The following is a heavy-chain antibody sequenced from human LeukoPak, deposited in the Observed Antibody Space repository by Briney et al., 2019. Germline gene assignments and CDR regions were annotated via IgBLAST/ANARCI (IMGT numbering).Heavy chain of an antibody. J-gene: IGHJ4*02. D-gene: IGHD3-22*01. Sequence: GGSLILSCAASGFTVSSNHMSWVRQAPGKGLEWVSVIYSGGSTHYADSVKGRFTISRDNSKNTLYLQMNSLRADDTAVYYCAKDASYFDSSGYRGLDCWGQGTLVTVSS. CDR2: IYSGGST. V-gene: IGHV3-53*01. CDR1: GFTVSSNH. CDR3: AKDASYFDSSGYRGLDC.